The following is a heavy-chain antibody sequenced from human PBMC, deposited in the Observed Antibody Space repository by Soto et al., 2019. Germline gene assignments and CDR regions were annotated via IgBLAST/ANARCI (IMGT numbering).Heavy chain of an antibody. CDR2: INHSGST. D-gene: IGHD2-15*01. J-gene: IGHJ1*01. CDR1: GGSFSGYY. V-gene: IGHV4-34*01. CDR3: ARGPLLYGVAAFNRYFQH. Sequence: SETLSLTCAVYGGSFSGYYWSWIRQPPGKGLEWIGEINHSGSTNYNPSLKSRVTISVDTSKNQFSLKLSSVTAADTAVYYCARGPLLYGVAAFNRYFQHWGQGTLVTVSS.